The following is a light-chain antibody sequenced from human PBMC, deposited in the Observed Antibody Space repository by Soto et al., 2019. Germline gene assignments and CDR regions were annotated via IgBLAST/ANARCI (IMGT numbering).Light chain of an antibody. V-gene: IGKV3-15*01. CDR1: QSVSSN. J-gene: IGKJ4*01. CDR2: GAS. CDR3: QQYNNWPPLT. Sequence: EIVMTQSPATLSVYPGERATLSCRASQSVSSNLAWYQQKPGQAPRLLIYGASTRATGIPARLSGSGSGTEFTLTISSLQSEDFAVYYCQQYNNWPPLTFGGGTKVDI.